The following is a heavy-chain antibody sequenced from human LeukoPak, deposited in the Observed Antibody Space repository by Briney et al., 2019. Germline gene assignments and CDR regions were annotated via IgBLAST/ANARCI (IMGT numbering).Heavy chain of an antibody. D-gene: IGHD1-1*01. CDR1: GYTFTIYG. V-gene: IGHV1-18*01. J-gene: IGHJ6*02. Sequence: ASVKVSCKASGYTFTIYGISWVRQAPGQGLEWMGWISTYNGNTNYAQKLQCRVTMTSATSTSTAYMELRSLRSDDTAVYYCAKLLDNYYHGMDVWGQGTTVTVSS. CDR2: ISTYNGNT. CDR3: AKLLDNYYHGMDV.